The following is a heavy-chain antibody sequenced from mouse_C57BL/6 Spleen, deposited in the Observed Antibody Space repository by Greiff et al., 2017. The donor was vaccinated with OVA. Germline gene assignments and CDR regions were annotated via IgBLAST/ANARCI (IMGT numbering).Heavy chain of an antibody. D-gene: IGHD4-1*01. CDR1: GYTFTSYW. CDR3: ARIFVGTENYFDY. V-gene: IGHV1-69*01. CDR2: IDPSDSYT. Sequence: VQLQQPGAELVMPGASVKLSCKASGYTFTSYWMHWVKQRPGQGLEWIGEIDPSDSYTNFTQKFKGKSTLTVDKSSSTAYMQLSSLTSEDSAVYYCARIFVGTENYFDYWGQGTTLTVSS. J-gene: IGHJ2*01.